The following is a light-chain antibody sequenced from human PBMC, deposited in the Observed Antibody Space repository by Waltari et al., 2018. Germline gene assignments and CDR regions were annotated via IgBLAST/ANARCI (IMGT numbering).Light chain of an antibody. CDR1: QSLSSW. CDR3: QQYNSSPYT. V-gene: IGKV1-5*03. J-gene: IGKJ2*01. Sequence: DIQMTQSPSTLAASVGDRVTITCRASQSLSSWLAWYQQKPGKAPKLLIYKASSLQSGVPSRFSGSGSGTEFTLTISSLQPDDFATYYCQQYNSSPYTFGQGTKLEIK. CDR2: KAS.